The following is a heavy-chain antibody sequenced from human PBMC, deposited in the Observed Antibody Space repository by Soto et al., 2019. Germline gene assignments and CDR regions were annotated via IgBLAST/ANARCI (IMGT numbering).Heavy chain of an antibody. CDR1: GYTFTSYD. CDR2: MNPNSGNT. CDR3: ARGPWVRGVIITPGLDY. D-gene: IGHD3-10*01. Sequence: ASVKVSCKASGYTFTSYDINWVRQATGQGLEWMGWMNPNSGNTGYAQKFQGRVTMTRNTSISTAYMELSGLRSEDTAVYYCARGPWVRGVIITPGLDYWGQGTLVTVSS. J-gene: IGHJ4*02. V-gene: IGHV1-8*01.